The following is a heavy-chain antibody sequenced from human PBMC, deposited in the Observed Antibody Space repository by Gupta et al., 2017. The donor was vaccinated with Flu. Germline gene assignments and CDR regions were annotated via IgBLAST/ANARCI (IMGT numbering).Heavy chain of an antibody. CDR1: NSRMG. V-gene: IGHV2-26*01. CDR3: ARTPDRGVRGALDI. J-gene: IGHJ3*02. CDR2: IYSNDEK. Sequence: NSRMGVAWIRQPPGKALEWLAHIYSNDEKSYSVSLKNRLTISKDISKSQVVLTMTNMDPVDTATYFCARTPDRGVRGALDIWGQGTMITVSS. D-gene: IGHD3-10*01.